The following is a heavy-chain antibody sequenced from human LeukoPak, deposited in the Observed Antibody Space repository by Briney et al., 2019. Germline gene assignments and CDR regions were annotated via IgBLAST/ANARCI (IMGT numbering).Heavy chain of an antibody. J-gene: IGHJ4*02. CDR1: GGSISSGSYY. CDR3: ARDDYGDYYFDY. V-gene: IGHV4-61*02. D-gene: IGHD4-17*01. CDR2: IYTSGST. Sequence: SQTLSLTCTVSGGSISSGSYYWSWIRQPAGKGLEWIGRIYTSGSTNYSPSLKSRVTISVDTSKNQFSLKLSSVTAADTAVYYCARDDYGDYYFDYWGQGTLVTVSS.